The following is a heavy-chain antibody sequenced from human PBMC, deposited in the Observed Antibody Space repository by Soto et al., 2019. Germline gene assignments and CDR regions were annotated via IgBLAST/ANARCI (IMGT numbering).Heavy chain of an antibody. CDR2: LSDSVGTT. J-gene: IGHJ4*02. Sequence: EVQLLESGGRLVQPGGSLRLSCAVSGFSFGTYTVNWVRQAPGTGLEWVSGLSDSVGTTHYAYSVKGRFTISRDKSKNTLYLQMNNLRAEDTAVYYCAKHLIGGRLQSPFDLCGQGTQVTVSS. CDR3: AKHLIGGRLQSPFDL. V-gene: IGHV3-23*01. CDR1: GFSFGTYT. D-gene: IGHD3-3*02.